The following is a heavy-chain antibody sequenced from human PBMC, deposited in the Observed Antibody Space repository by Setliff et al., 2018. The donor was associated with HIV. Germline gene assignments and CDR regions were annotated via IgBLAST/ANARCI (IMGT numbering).Heavy chain of an antibody. CDR3: ARYHYDSSGYCVDY. CDR2: ISSSGSTI. D-gene: IGHD3-22*01. V-gene: IGHV3-48*03. J-gene: IGHJ4*02. Sequence: PGESLRLSCAASGFTFSSYEMNWVRQAPGKGLEWVSYISSSGSTIYYADSVKGRFTISRDNAKNSLYLQMNSLRAEDTAVYYCARYHYDSSGYCVDYWGQGTLVTVSS. CDR1: GFTFSSYE.